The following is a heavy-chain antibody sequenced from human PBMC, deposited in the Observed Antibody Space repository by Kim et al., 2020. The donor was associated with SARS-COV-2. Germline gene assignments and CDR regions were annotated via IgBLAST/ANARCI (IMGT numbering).Heavy chain of an antibody. J-gene: IGHJ6*02. Sequence: GGSLRLSCAASGFTFSSYAMHWVRQAPGKGLEWVAVIWYDGSNKYYADSVKGRFTISRDNSKNTLYLQMNSLRAEDTAVYYCAKDLPSLASEWFGELFGYYYYYGMDVWGQGTTVTVSS. V-gene: IGHV3-33*06. CDR3: AKDLPSLASEWFGELFGYYYYYGMDV. CDR2: IWYDGSNK. D-gene: IGHD3-10*01. CDR1: GFTFSSYA.